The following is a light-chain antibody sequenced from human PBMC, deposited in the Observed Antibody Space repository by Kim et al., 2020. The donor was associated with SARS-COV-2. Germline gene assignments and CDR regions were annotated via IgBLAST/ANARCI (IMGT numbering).Light chain of an antibody. CDR1: SSNIGTNT. Sequence: QSVLTQPPSASGTPGQRVTISCSGSSSNIGTNTVNWYQQLPGTAPKLLIFTNDQRPSGVPDRFSASKSGTSASLAITGLQAEDEADYYCQSNDSNLGGSRVLGGGTQLTVL. CDR3: QSNDSNLGGSRV. V-gene: IGLV1-44*01. CDR2: TND. J-gene: IGLJ2*01.